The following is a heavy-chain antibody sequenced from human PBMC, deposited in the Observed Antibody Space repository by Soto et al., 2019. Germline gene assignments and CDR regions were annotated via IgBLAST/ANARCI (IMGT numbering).Heavy chain of an antibody. CDR3: AREQGGITSIRGHVDY. V-gene: IGHV3-49*03. CDR1: GFSFSVYS. Sequence: EVALVESGGALVEPGRSLRLSCIASGFSFSVYSMAWFRQAPGKGLEWVGFIRRTTSGATTESASSVQGRFIISRDDSRNIVYLQMSSLKIDDTAVYYCAREQGGITSIRGHVDYWGQATLVTVSS. CDR2: IRRTTSGATT. D-gene: IGHD3-10*01. J-gene: IGHJ4*02.